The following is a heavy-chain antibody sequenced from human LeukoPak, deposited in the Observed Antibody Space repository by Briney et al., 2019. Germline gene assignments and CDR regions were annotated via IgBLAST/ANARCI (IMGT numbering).Heavy chain of an antibody. Sequence: PSETLSLTCTVSGYSISSGYYWGWIRQPPGKGLEWIGSIYHSGSTYYNPSLKSRVTISVDTSKNQFSLKLSSVTAADTAVYYCARREGGGAFDIWGQGTMVTVSS. J-gene: IGHJ3*02. CDR3: ARREGGGAFDI. CDR2: IYHSGST. V-gene: IGHV4-38-2*02. D-gene: IGHD1-26*01. CDR1: GYSISSGYY.